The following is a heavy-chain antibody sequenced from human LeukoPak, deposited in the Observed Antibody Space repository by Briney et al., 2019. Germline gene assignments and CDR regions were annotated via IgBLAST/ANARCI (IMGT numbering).Heavy chain of an antibody. Sequence: GGSLRLSCSASGFTFSGYAMHWVRQAPGKGLEWVAVISYDGSNKYYADSVKGRFTISRDNSKNTLYLLMNSLRAEDTAVYYCAKEGSYGDSAFDIWGQGTMVTVSS. CDR2: ISYDGSNK. J-gene: IGHJ3*02. CDR1: GFTFSGYA. CDR3: AKEGSYGDSAFDI. D-gene: IGHD4-17*01. V-gene: IGHV3-30*04.